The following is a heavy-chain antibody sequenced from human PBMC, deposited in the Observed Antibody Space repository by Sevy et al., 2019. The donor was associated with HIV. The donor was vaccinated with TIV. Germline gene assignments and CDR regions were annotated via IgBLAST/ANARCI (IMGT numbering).Heavy chain of an antibody. CDR2: ISFSGGST. CDR3: AKDRVSGTYYTGDFDY. J-gene: IGHJ4*02. Sequence: GGSLRLSCAASGFTFSTYAMTWVRQAPGKGLEWVSVISFSGGSTYYADSVKGRFTISRDNSKNTLYLQMTSLRAEDTAVYYCAKDRVSGTYYTGDFDYWGQGTLVTVSS. CDR1: GFTFSTYA. V-gene: IGHV3-23*01. D-gene: IGHD3-10*01.